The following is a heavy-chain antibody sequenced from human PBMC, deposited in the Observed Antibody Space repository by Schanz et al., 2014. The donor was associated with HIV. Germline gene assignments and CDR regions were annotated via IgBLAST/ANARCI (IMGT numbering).Heavy chain of an antibody. CDR1: GGTFSKYA. CDR2: IIPIFGTA. Sequence: QVQLVQSGAELKKPGSSVKVSCKASGGTFSKYAISWVRQAPGQGLEWVGGIIPIFGTANYAPKFQGRVTITADESTSTAFLDLSSLKSEDTAVYFCARDHRLYTNSPRVYTMDVRGQGTAVTVSS. J-gene: IGHJ6*02. D-gene: IGHD2-2*02. V-gene: IGHV1-69*01. CDR3: ARDHRLYTNSPRVYTMDV.